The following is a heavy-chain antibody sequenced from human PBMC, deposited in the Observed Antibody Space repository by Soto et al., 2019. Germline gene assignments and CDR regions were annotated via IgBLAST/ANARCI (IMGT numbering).Heavy chain of an antibody. CDR1: GYTFTSYG. D-gene: IGHD3-22*01. CDR3: ARTYYYDSSGPLERRYYGMDV. J-gene: IGHJ6*02. Sequence: QVQLVQSGAEVKKPGASVKVSCKASGYTFTSYGISWVRQAPGQGLEWMGWISAYNGNTHYAQKLQGRVTMTTDTSTSTAYMELRSLRSDDTAVYYCARTYYYDSSGPLERRYYGMDVWGQGTTVTVSS. CDR2: ISAYNGNT. V-gene: IGHV1-18*01.